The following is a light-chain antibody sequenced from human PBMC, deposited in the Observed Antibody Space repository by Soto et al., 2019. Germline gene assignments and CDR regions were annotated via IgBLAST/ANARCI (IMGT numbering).Light chain of an antibody. CDR3: SSYTSRNTLVV. CDR1: SSDIGGFNY. J-gene: IGLJ2*01. CDR2: EVN. Sequence: QSVLTQPASVSGSPGQSITISCTGTSSDIGGFNYVSWYQHHPGKAPKLIIYEVNNRPSGVSDRFSGSNSGNSSSLTISGLQAEDEADFYCSSYTSRNTLVVFGVGTKLTVL. V-gene: IGLV2-14*01.